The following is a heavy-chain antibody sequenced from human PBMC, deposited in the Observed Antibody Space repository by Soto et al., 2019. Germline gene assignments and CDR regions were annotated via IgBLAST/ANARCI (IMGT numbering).Heavy chain of an antibody. CDR3: ASYCISTRCSDAFDI. D-gene: IGHD2-2*01. CDR2: IYSGGST. CDR1: GVTVSSNY. J-gene: IGHJ3*02. V-gene: IGHV3-66*01. Sequence: PGGSLRLSCAASGVTVSSNYMSWVRQAPGKGLEWISVIYSGGSTYYADSVKGRFTISRDNSKNTLYLQMNSLRAEDTAVYYCASYCISTRCSDAFDIWGQGTMVTVS.